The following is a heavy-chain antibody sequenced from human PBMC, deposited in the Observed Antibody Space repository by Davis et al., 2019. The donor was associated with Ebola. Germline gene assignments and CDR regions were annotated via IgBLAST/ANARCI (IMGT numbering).Heavy chain of an antibody. J-gene: IGHJ3*02. CDR3: ARDPLRPRYSIAAKQGQDAFDI. Sequence: PSETLSLTCTVSGGSIGSRTYYWGWIRQPPGKGLEWIASVYYSGSTHYNSSLKSRVTMSVDRSKNQFSLKLSSVTAADTAVYYCARDPLRPRYSIAAKQGQDAFDIWGQGTMVTVSS. CDR2: VYYSGST. D-gene: IGHD6-6*01. CDR1: GGSIGSRTYY. V-gene: IGHV4-39*02.